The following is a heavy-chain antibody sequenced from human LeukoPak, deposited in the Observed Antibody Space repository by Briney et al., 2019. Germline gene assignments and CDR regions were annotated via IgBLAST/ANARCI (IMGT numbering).Heavy chain of an antibody. CDR2: IKQDGSEK. J-gene: IGHJ5*02. CDR1: GFTFSSYW. Sequence: PGGSLRLSCVASGFTFSSYWMSWVRQAPGKGLEWVANIKQDGSEKYYVDSVKGRFTISRDNVKNSLYLQMNSLRAEDTAVYYCASSSSGWRTMAGWFDPWGQGTLVTVSS. D-gene: IGHD6-19*01. CDR3: ASSSSGWRTMAGWFDP. V-gene: IGHV3-7*05.